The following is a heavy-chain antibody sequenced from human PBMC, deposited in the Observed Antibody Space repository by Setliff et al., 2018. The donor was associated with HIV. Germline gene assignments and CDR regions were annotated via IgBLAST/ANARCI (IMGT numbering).Heavy chain of an antibody. CDR2: ISVHDGKT. CDR1: GYTFTNYG. J-gene: IGHJ6*02. V-gene: IGHV1-18*01. Sequence: ASVKVSCKASGYTFTNYGINWVRQAPGQGLEWMGWISVHDGKTNFAQKVPGRVTMTTDTSTSTAYMEVRSLRSDDTATYYCARGYSTSSSYYYGMDVWGQGTTVTVSS. D-gene: IGHD6-6*01. CDR3: ARGYSTSSSYYYGMDV.